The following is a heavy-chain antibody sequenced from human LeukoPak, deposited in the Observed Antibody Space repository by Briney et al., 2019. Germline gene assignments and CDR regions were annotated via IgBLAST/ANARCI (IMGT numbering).Heavy chain of an antibody. V-gene: IGHV3-30*02. J-gene: IGHJ4*02. D-gene: IGHD3-10*01. Sequence: GGSLRLSCAASGFIFSDYGMHWVRQAPGKGLEWVTLVRNDGSDKYYADSVKGRFTISRDNSKNTLYLQMNSLRPEDTAVYYCAKHYYGSGSQKYYFDYWGQGALVTVSS. CDR2: VRNDGSDK. CDR3: AKHYYGSGSQKYYFDY. CDR1: GFIFSDYG.